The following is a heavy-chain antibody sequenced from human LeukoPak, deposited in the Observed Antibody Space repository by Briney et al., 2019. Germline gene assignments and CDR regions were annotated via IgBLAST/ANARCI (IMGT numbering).Heavy chain of an antibody. V-gene: IGHV4-59*01. J-gene: IGHJ6*02. CDR1: GGSISSYY. CDR3: ARDRAYYDSSGYYHYYYYYGMDV. Sequence: PSETLSLTCTVSGGSISSYYWSWIRQSPGKGLEWSGYIYYSGSTNYNPSLKSRVTISVDTSKNQFSLKLSSVTAADTAVYYCARDRAYYDSSGYYHYYYYYGMDVWGQGTTVTVSS. D-gene: IGHD3-22*01. CDR2: IYYSGST.